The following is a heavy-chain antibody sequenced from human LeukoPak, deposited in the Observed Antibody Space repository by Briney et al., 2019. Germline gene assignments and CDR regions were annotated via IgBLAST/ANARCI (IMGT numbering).Heavy chain of an antibody. J-gene: IGHJ4*02. CDR1: GGSISSSSYY. CDR2: IYYTGTT. CDR3: GRVGEYGYCIPGTCFSPFDY. V-gene: IGHV4-39*07. Sequence: SETLSLTCTVSGGSISSSSYYWGWIRQPPGKGLEWIGTIYYTGTTYYNPSLKSRVTISVDTSKNQFSLKLTSVTAADTAVYYCGRVGEYGYCIPGTCFSPFDYWGQGTLVTVSS. D-gene: IGHD2-15*01.